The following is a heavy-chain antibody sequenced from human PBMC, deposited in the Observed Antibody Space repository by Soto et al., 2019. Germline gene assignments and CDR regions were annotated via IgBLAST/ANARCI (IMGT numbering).Heavy chain of an antibody. CDR2: IIPIFGTA. CDR3: ARDQEPYSQMGRGMDV. J-gene: IGHJ6*02. V-gene: IGHV1-69*01. D-gene: IGHD4-4*01. CDR1: GGTFSSYA. Sequence: QVQLVQSGAEVKKPGSSVKVSCKASGGTFSSYAISWVRQAPGQGLEWMGGIIPIFGTANYAQKFQGRVTITADESTSTAYMELSSLKSEDTAVYYCARDQEPYSQMGRGMDVWGQGTTVTVSS.